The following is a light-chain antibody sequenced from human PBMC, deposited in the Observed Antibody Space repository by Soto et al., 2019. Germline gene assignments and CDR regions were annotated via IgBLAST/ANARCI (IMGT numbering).Light chain of an antibody. J-gene: IGKJ1*01. CDR3: QQYNNWPPGT. V-gene: IGKV3-15*01. Sequence: EIVFTQSPATLSVSPGERATLSCRASQSVSSNLAWYQQKPGQAPRLLIYGASTRATGIPARFSGSGSGTEFTLTISSLQSEDFAVYYCQQYNNWPPGTFGQGTKVDIK. CDR1: QSVSSN. CDR2: GAS.